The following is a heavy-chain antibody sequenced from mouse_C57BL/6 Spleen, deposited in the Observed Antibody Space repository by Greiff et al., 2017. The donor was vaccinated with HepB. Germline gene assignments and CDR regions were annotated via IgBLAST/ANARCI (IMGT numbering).Heavy chain of an antibody. Sequence: EVQLQQSGPELVKPGASVKISCKASGYTFTDYYMNWVKQSHGKSLEWIGDINPNNGGTSYNQKFKGKATLTVDKSSSTAYMELRSLTSEDSAVYYCARPDSSGAWFAYWGQGTLVTVSA. D-gene: IGHD3-2*02. J-gene: IGHJ3*01. CDR1: GYTFTDYY. CDR3: ARPDSSGAWFAY. CDR2: INPNNGGT. V-gene: IGHV1-26*01.